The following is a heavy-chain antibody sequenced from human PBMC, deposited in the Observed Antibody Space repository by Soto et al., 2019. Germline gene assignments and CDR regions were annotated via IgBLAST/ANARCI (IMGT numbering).Heavy chain of an antibody. Sequence: GESLKISCKGSGYSFTSYWIGWVRQMPGKGLEWMGIIYPGDSDTRYSPSFQGQVTISADKSISTAYLQWSSLKASDTAMYYCARLSTGRLVVVSHFDYWGQGTLVTVSS. CDR1: GYSFTSYW. D-gene: IGHD3-22*01. CDR2: IYPGDSDT. CDR3: ARLSTGRLVVVSHFDY. V-gene: IGHV5-51*01. J-gene: IGHJ4*02.